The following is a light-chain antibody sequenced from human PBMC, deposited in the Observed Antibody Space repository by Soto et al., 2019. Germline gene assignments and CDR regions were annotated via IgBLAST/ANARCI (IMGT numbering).Light chain of an antibody. CDR3: PQYETSPRT. CDR1: QSVSSNF. CDR2: GAS. V-gene: IGKV3-20*01. Sequence: EIVLTQSPGTLSLSPGERTTLSCRASQSVSSNFLAWYQQKPGQAPRLLIYGASSRATGIPDRFSGSGSGTDFTLTISRLETEDFEVYYCPQYETSPRTFGQGTKVEI. J-gene: IGKJ1*01.